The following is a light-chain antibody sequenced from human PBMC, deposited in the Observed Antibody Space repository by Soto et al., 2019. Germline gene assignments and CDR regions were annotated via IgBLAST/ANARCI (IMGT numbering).Light chain of an antibody. Sequence: EIVLTQSPATLSLSPGERATLSCRASQSISSHLAWYQQKPGQAPRLLMYDASNRATGIPARFSGGGSGTDFTLTISRLEPEDLAVYYCQQRNNWPLTFGGGTKVEIK. J-gene: IGKJ4*01. CDR3: QQRNNWPLT. CDR1: QSISSH. V-gene: IGKV3-11*01. CDR2: DAS.